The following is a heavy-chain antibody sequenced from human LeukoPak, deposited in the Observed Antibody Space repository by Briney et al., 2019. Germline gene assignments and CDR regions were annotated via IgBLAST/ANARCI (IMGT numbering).Heavy chain of an antibody. V-gene: IGHV1-2*02. J-gene: IGHJ4*02. Sequence: ASVKVSCKASGYTFTGYYMHWVRQAPGQGLEWMGWINPNSGGTNYAQKFQGRVTMARDTSISTAYMELSRLRSDDTAAYYCARELEMATITHFDYWGQGTLVTVSS. CDR2: INPNSGGT. CDR1: GYTFTGYY. D-gene: IGHD5-24*01. CDR3: ARELEMATITHFDY.